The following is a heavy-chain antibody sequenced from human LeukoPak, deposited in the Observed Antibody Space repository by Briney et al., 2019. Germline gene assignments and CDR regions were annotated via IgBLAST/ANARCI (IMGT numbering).Heavy chain of an antibody. Sequence: SETLSLTCTVSGGSISSYYWSWIRQPPGKGLGWIGYTHYSGSTNYNPSLKSRVTISVATSKNQSSLKLSSVTAAGTAVYYCATGYCSGGSCYGFRPHFDYWGQGTLVTVSS. V-gene: IGHV4-59*01. CDR2: THYSGST. D-gene: IGHD2-15*01. CDR1: GGSISSYY. CDR3: ATGYCSGGSCYGFRPHFDY. J-gene: IGHJ4*02.